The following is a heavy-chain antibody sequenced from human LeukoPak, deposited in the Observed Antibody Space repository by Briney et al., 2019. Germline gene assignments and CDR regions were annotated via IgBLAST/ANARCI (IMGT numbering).Heavy chain of an antibody. V-gene: IGHV3-23*01. J-gene: IGHJ4*02. CDR3: AKRSAESSGYFDS. Sequence: GGSLILSCATSGITFMHYSMTWVRQTPGKGLEWVSAITGSGAFTDYADSVKGRFTISRDNSKNTLYLQMNSLRAEDTAIYYCAKRSAESSGYFDSWGQGTLVTVSS. CDR1: GITFMHYS. D-gene: IGHD6-19*01. CDR2: ITGSGAFT.